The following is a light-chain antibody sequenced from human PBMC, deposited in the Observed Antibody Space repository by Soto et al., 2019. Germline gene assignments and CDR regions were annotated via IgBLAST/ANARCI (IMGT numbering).Light chain of an antibody. Sequence: QSALTQPASVSGSPGQSITISCTGTSSDVGGYNYVSWYQQHPGKAPKLMIYEVSKRPSGVPDRFSGSKSGNTASLTVSGLXXXXXADYYCNSYAGSNNWVFGGGTKLT. CDR1: SSDVGGYNY. CDR3: NSYAGSNNWV. V-gene: IGLV2-8*01. J-gene: IGLJ3*02. CDR2: EVS.